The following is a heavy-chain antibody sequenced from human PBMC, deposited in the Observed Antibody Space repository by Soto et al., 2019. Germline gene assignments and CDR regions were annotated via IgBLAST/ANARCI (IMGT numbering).Heavy chain of an antibody. CDR1: GFTFSSYG. D-gene: IGHD6-13*01. J-gene: IGHJ5*02. CDR3: AKDLRQQPGGFGP. Sequence: PGGSLRLSCTASGFTFSSYGMHWVRQAPGKGLEWVAVISYDGSNKYYADYVKGRFTISRDNSKNTLYLQMNSLRAEDTAVYYCAKDLRQQPGGFGPWGQGTLVTVSS. CDR2: ISYDGSNK. V-gene: IGHV3-30*18.